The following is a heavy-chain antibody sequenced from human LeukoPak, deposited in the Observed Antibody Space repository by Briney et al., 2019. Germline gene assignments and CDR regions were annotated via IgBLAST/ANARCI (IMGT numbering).Heavy chain of an antibody. J-gene: IGHJ4*02. V-gene: IGHV3-74*01. CDR3: ARGFKGTGYSFFDY. D-gene: IGHD3/OR15-3a*01. CDR1: GFTFNSYW. Sequence: GGSLRLPCAASGFTFNSYWMHWVRQAPGKGLVWVSRINGDGSSTSYADSVKGRFTISRDNAKNTLYLQMNSLRAEDTAVYYCARGFKGTGYSFFDYWGQGTLVTVSS. CDR2: INGDGSST.